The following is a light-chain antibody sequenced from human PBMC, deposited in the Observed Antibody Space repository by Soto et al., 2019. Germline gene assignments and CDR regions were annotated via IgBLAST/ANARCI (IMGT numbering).Light chain of an antibody. CDR1: QSVSYN. CDR3: QQYNNWPWT. V-gene: IGKV3-15*01. Sequence: DIVMTQSPDTLSVSPGERATLSCRASQSVSYNLAWYQQRPGQAPRLLIYGASTRATVIPARFSGSGSGTEFTLTISSLQSEDFAVYYCQQYNNWPWTFGQGTKVEIK. J-gene: IGKJ1*01. CDR2: GAS.